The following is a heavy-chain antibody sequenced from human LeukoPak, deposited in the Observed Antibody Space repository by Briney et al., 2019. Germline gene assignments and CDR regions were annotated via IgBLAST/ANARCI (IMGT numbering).Heavy chain of an antibody. CDR2: ISGDGSST. CDR1: GFTFSRLW. V-gene: IGHV3-74*01. J-gene: IGHJ6*02. CDR3: AQSGGMGV. Sequence: PGGSLRLSCAASGFTFSRLWMHWVRQVPGKGLVWVSRISGDGSSTNYADSVKGRFTISRDNSKNTLYLQMTSLRVEDTAVYYCAQSGGMGVWGQGTTVTVSS.